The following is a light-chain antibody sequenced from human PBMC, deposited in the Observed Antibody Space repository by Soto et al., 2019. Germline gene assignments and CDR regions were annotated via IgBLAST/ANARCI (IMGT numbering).Light chain of an antibody. Sequence: DIQMTQSPSSLSASVGDRVTITCRASQSISSYLNWYQQKPGKVPKLLIYAASSLQGGVPSRFSGSGSGTDFTLTISSLQTEDFATYYCQQSFSAPWTFGQGTNVEIK. CDR1: QSISSY. J-gene: IGKJ1*01. CDR3: QQSFSAPWT. V-gene: IGKV1-39*01. CDR2: AAS.